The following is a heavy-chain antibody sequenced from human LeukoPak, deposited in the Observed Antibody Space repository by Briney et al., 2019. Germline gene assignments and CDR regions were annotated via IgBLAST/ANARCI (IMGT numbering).Heavy chain of an antibody. CDR2: INHSGST. Sequence: SETLSLTCAVYGGSFSGYYWSWIRQPPGKGLEWIGDINHSGSTNYNPSLKSRVTISVDTSKNQFSLKLSSVTAADTAVYYCARAVPFFWFFDYWGQGTLVTVSS. J-gene: IGHJ4*02. CDR3: ARAVPFFWFFDY. CDR1: GGSFSGYY. V-gene: IGHV4-34*01. D-gene: IGHD3-3*01.